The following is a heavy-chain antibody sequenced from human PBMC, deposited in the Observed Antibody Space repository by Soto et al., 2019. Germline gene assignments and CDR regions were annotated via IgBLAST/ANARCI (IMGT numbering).Heavy chain of an antibody. CDR1: GGTFSSYA. D-gene: IGHD2-21*02. J-gene: IGHJ2*01. V-gene: IGHV1-69*01. Sequence: QVQLVQSGAEVKKPGSSVKVSCKASGGTFSSYAISWVRQAPGQGLEWMGGIIPIFGTANYAQKFQGRVRITADESPSTAYMELSSLRSEDTAVYYCARGAHIVVVTVLSCWYFDLWGRGTLVTVSS. CDR2: IIPIFGTA. CDR3: ARGAHIVVVTVLSCWYFDL.